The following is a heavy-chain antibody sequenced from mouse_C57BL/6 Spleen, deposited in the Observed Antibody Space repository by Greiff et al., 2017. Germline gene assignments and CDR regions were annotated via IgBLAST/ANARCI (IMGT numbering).Heavy chain of an antibody. CDR2: FYPGSGSI. Sequence: VKLVESGAELVKPGASVKLSCKASGYTFTEYTIHWVKQRSGQGLEWIGWFYPGSGSIKYNEKFKDKATLTADKSSSTVYMELSRLTSGDSAVYFCARHGYYGSSLGWFAYWGQGTLVTVSA. CDR3: ARHGYYGSSLGWFAY. J-gene: IGHJ3*01. CDR1: GYTFTEYT. D-gene: IGHD1-1*01. V-gene: IGHV1-62-2*01.